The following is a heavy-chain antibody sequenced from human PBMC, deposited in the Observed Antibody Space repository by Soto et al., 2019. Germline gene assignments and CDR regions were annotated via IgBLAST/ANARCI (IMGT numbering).Heavy chain of an antibody. CDR2: ISGSGGNT. CDR3: AKDYYGMDV. CDR1: GFTISSYA. J-gene: IGHJ6*02. V-gene: IGHV3-23*01. Sequence: PGGSLRLSCAASGFTISSYAMSWVRQAPGKGLECVSFISGSGGNTYYADSVKGRFTISRDNSKNTLYLQMNSLRAEDTAVYYCAKDYYGMDVWGQGTTVTVSS.